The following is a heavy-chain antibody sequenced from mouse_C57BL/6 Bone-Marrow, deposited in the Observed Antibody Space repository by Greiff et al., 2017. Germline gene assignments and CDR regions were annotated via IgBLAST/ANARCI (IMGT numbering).Heavy chain of an antibody. CDR1: GFTFSDYG. CDR3: AKLGRGVY. Sequence: DVKLVESGGGLVKPGGSLKLSCAASGFTFSDYGMHWVRQAPEKGLEWVAYISSGSSTIYYADTVKGRFTISRDNAKNTLFLQMTSLRSEDTAMYYCAKLGRGVYWGQGTTLTVSS. CDR2: ISSGSSTI. J-gene: IGHJ2*01. D-gene: IGHD4-1*01. V-gene: IGHV5-17*01.